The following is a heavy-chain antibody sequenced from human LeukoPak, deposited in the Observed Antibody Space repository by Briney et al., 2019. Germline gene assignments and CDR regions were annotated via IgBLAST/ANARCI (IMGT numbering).Heavy chain of an antibody. V-gene: IGHV3-20*04. CDR2: IIWSGGST. Sequence: AGGSLRLSCAASGFTSDDYGMSWVRQAPGKGLEWVSGIIWSGGSTGYADSVKGRFTISRDNAKNSLYLQMNSLRAEDTALYYCARDDYGSGSWNDYWGQGTLVTVSS. CDR3: ARDDYGSGSWNDY. D-gene: IGHD3-10*01. CDR1: GFTSDDYG. J-gene: IGHJ4*02.